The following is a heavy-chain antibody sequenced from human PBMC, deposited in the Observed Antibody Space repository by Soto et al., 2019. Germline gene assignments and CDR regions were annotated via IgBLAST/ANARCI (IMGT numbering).Heavy chain of an antibody. J-gene: IGHJ5*02. V-gene: IGHV4-59*01. CDR3: ARGVYCSGGSCYSVIWFDP. CDR2: IYYSGST. D-gene: IGHD2-15*01. CDR1: GGSISSYY. Sequence: TETLSLTCTVSGGSISSYYWSWIRQPPGKGLEWIGYIYYSGSTNYNPSLESRVTISVDTSKNQFSLKLSSVTAADTAVYYCARGVYCSGGSCYSVIWFDPWGQGTLVTVS.